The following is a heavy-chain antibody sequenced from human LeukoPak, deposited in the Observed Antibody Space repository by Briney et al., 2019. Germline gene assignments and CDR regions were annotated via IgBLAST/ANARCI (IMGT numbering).Heavy chain of an antibody. CDR2: IIPILGIA. D-gene: IGHD3-3*01. CDR3: ARDIYDFWSGYNYYYYMDV. V-gene: IGHV1-69*04. Sequence: GSSVKVSCKPSLGTFSSYTISWVRQAPGQGLEWMGRIIPILGIANYAQKFQGRVTITADKSTSTAYMELSSLRSEDTAVYYCARDIYDFWSGYNYYYYMDVWGKGTTVTVYS. J-gene: IGHJ6*03. CDR1: LGTFSSYT.